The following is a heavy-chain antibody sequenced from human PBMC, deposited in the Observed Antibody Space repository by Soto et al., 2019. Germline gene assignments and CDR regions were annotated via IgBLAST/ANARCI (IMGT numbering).Heavy chain of an antibody. J-gene: IGHJ3*02. V-gene: IGHV3-53*01. CDR2: IFPGGST. CDR3: AKVGTTMIVVVYAFDI. CDR1: GFTVSSNF. Sequence: PGGSLRLSCAASGFTVSSNFMNWVRQAPGKGLEWLSVIFPGGSTYYTDSMKGRFTISRDISKNTVFLQMNSLRAEDTAVYYCAKVGTTMIVVVYAFDIWGQGTMVTVSS. D-gene: IGHD3-22*01.